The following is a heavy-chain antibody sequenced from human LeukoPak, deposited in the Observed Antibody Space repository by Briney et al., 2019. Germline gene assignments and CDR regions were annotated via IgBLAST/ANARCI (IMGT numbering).Heavy chain of an antibody. D-gene: IGHD6-6*01. CDR1: GYTFTASY. CDR3: ARGTAARSDDY. Sequence: ASVKVSCKASGYTFTASYMHWVRQAPGQGLEWMGWINPNSGGTRSAQKLQGRVTMTRDTSITTAYMELSRLTSDDTAVYYCARGTAARSDDYWGQGTLVTVSS. J-gene: IGHJ4*02. CDR2: INPNSGGT. V-gene: IGHV1-2*02.